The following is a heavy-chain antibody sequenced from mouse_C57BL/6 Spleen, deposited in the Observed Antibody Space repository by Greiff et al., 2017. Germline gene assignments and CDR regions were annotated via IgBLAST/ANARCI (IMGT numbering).Heavy chain of an antibody. CDR1: GYAFSSSW. CDR2: IYPGDGDT. Sequence: VQLQQSGPELVKPGASVKISCKASGYAFSSSWMNWVKQRPGKGLEWIGRIYPGDGDTNYNGKFKGKATLTADKSSSTAYMQLSSLTSEDSAVYFCARQYSNYQYYYAMDYWGQGTSVTVSS. CDR3: ARQYSNYQYYYAMDY. V-gene: IGHV1-82*01. D-gene: IGHD2-5*01. J-gene: IGHJ4*01.